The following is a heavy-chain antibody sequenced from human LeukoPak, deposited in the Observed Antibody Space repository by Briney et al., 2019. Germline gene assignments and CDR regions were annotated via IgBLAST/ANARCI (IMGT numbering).Heavy chain of an antibody. V-gene: IGHV3-43*02. D-gene: IGHD6-19*01. CDR2: ISGGGGST. CDR3: AKDYEWVPGSGWPA. CDR1: GFTFDDYA. Sequence: GGSLRLSCAASGFTFDDYAMHWVRQAPGKGLEWVSLISGGGGSTYYADSVKGRFTISRDNSKNSLYLQMNSLRTEDTALYYCAKDYEWVPGSGWPAWGQGTLVTVSS. J-gene: IGHJ4*02.